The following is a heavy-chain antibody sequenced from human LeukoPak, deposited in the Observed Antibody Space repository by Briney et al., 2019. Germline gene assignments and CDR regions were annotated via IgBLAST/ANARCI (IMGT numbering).Heavy chain of an antibody. CDR2: IKSKTDGGTT. D-gene: IGHD1-26*01. V-gene: IGHV3-15*01. J-gene: IGHJ3*02. CDR1: GFTFSNAW. Sequence: GGSLRLSCAASGFTFSNAWMSWVRQAPGKGLEWVGRIKSKTDGGTTDYGAPVKGRSIISRDDSKNTLYLQMNGLKIEDTAVYYCITDPGEWEPIWGQGTMVTVSS. CDR3: ITDPGEWEPI.